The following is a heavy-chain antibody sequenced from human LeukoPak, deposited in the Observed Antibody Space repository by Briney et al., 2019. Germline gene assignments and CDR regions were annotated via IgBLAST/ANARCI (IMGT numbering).Heavy chain of an antibody. V-gene: IGHV3-49*04. CDR2: IRSKAYGGTT. J-gene: IGHJ4*02. D-gene: IGHD2-2*01. CDR1: GFTFSDYA. Sequence: PGRSLRLSCTASGFTFSDYAMSWVRQAPGKGLEWVGFIRSKAYGGTTEYAASVKGRFTISRDDSKSIAYLEMNSLITEDTAVYYCTRRNQVLVYFFDYRGQGTLATVSS. CDR3: TRRNQVLVYFFDY.